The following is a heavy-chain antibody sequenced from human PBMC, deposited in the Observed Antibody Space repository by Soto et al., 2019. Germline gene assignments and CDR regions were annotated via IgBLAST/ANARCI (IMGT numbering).Heavy chain of an antibody. CDR2: INPYSGNT. CDR1: VYTFTSHD. J-gene: IGHJ6*02. V-gene: IGHV1-8*01. D-gene: IGHD6-6*01. CDR3: SSLSSMDV. Sequence: ASVKVSCKASVYTFTSHDIHWLRQASGQGLEWMGSINPYSGNTASAPKFQGRIAMTRDTSITTAYMELNTLSSGDTSVYFCSSLSSMDVWGQGTTVTVSS.